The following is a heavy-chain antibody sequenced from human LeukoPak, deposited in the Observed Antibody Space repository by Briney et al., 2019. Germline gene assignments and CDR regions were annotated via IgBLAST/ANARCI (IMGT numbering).Heavy chain of an antibody. CDR1: GGTFSSYA. J-gene: IGHJ4*02. CDR3: ARGPSGGTFDY. Sequence: GASVKVSCTASGGTFSSYAISWVRQAPGQGLEWMGGIIPIFGTANYAQKFQGRVTITADESTSTAYMELSSLRSEDTAVYYCARGPSGGTFDYWGQGTLVTVSS. CDR2: IIPIFGTA. D-gene: IGHD1-1*01. V-gene: IGHV1-69*13.